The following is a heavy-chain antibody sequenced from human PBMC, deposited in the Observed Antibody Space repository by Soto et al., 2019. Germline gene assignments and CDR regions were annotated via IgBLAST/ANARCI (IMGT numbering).Heavy chain of an antibody. D-gene: IGHD2-15*01. Sequence: QVQLQESGPGLVKPSQTLSLTCTVSGGSISSGNYYWSWIRQPPGKGLEWTGFISYSGSTYYSTSLKSRVTISVDTSKSQFSLNLSFVTAADTAVYYCATMGTPATGLYFFDYWGQGSLVTVSS. CDR3: ATMGTPATGLYFFDY. CDR1: GGSISSGNYY. J-gene: IGHJ4*02. V-gene: IGHV4-30-4*01. CDR2: ISYSGST.